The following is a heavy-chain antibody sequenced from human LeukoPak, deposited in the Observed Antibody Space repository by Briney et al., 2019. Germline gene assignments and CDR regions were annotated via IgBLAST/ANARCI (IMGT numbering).Heavy chain of an antibody. J-gene: IGHJ5*02. D-gene: IGHD3-3*01. CDR1: GGSISSYY. CDR2: IYYSGST. CDR3: ARAGRYYDFWSGYSAPTWFDP. Sequence: SETLSLTCTVSGGSISSYYWSWIRQPPGKGLEWIGYIYYSGSTNYNPSLKSRVTTSVDTSKNQFSLKLSSVTAADTAVYYCARAGRYYDFWSGYSAPTWFDPWGQGTLVTVSS. V-gene: IGHV4-59*01.